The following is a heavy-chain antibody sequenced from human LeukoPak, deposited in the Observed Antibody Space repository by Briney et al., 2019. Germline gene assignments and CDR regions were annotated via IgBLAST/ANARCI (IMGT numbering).Heavy chain of an antibody. D-gene: IGHD5-18*01. CDR2: LNWDSRSM. CDR3: ARGTARWGPNDL. V-gene: IGHV3-9*01. CDR1: GVNFDDYA. J-gene: IGHJ2*01. Sequence: PGGSLRLSCAASGVNFDDYAMHWVRQSPGTGLEWVAGLNWDSRSMAYADSVRGRFTISRDNAKNTLHLQMNSLRAEDTAVYYCARGTARWGPNDLWGRGTLVTVSS.